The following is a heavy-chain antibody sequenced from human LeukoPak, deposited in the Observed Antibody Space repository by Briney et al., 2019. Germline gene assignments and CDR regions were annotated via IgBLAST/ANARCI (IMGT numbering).Heavy chain of an antibody. CDR1: SFTVSSSY. CDR2: IYSGGST. J-gene: IGHJ4*02. V-gene: IGHV3-66*04. D-gene: IGHD3-10*01. Sequence: GGSLSLACAPSSFTVSSSYMTWVRQAPGKGLEWVSIIYSGGSTYYADSVKGRFTISRDISKNTLYLQMNSLRAEDTAVYYCARLPSGDYWGQGTLVTVSS. CDR3: ARLPSGDY.